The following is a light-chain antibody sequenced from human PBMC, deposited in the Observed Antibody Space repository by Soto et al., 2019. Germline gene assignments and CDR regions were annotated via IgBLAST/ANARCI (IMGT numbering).Light chain of an antibody. V-gene: IGKV1-39*01. Sequence: DIQMTQSPSTLSGSVGDRVTITCRASQSISNYLNWYQQKPGKAPKLLIYAASSLQSGVPSRFSGSGSGTDFTLTISCLQSEDFATYYCQQYYSYPPTFGPGTKVDIK. J-gene: IGKJ3*01. CDR2: AAS. CDR3: QQYYSYPPT. CDR1: QSISNY.